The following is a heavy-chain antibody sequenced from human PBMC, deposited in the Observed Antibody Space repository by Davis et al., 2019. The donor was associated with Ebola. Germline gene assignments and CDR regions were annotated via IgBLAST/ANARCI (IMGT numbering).Heavy chain of an antibody. D-gene: IGHD6-19*01. CDR2: ISYDGSNK. CDR1: GFTFSSYG. J-gene: IGHJ4*02. Sequence: GESLKISCAASGFTFSSYGMHWVRQAPGKGLEWVAVISYDGSNKYYADSVKGRFTISRDNSKNTLYLQMNSLRAEDTAVYYCARGEAVAAPSGGDWGQGTLVTVSS. CDR3: ARGEAVAAPSGGD. V-gene: IGHV3-30*03.